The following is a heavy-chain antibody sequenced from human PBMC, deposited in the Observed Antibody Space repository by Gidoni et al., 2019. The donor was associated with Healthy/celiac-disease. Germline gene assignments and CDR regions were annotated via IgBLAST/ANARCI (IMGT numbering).Heavy chain of an antibody. CDR1: GFTFSSNS. CDR3: ARDLSLYDYNKGYFDY. CDR2: ISRSSSYT. Sequence: EVQLVESGGGLVTPGGSLSLSCEASGFTFSSNSMNWVRQAPGKGLEWVSSISRSSSYTYYADSVKGRFTISRDNAKNSLYLQMNSLRAEDTAVYYCARDLSLYDYNKGYFDYWGQGTLVTVSS. V-gene: IGHV3-21*01. D-gene: IGHD4-4*01. J-gene: IGHJ4*02.